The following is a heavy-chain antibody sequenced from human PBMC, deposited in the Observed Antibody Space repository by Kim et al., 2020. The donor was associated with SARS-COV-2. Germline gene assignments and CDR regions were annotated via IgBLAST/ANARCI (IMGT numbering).Heavy chain of an antibody. V-gene: IGHV3-48*03. Sequence: TIYYADSVKGRFTISRDNAKNSLYLQMNSLRAEDTAVYYCATLLAVALDYWGQGTLVTVSS. D-gene: IGHD6-19*01. J-gene: IGHJ4*02. CDR3: ATLLAVALDY. CDR2: TI.